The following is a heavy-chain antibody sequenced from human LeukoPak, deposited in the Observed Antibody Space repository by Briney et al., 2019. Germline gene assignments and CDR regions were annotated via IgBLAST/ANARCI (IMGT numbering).Heavy chain of an antibody. J-gene: IGHJ6*03. CDR1: GYNFPIYW. D-gene: IGHD6-13*01. CDR2: IYPDDSNT. V-gene: IGHV5-51*01. Sequence: PGESLKISCQGSGYNFPIYWIGWVRPMPGQGLEWMGIIYPDDSNTIYGPSFQGQVTISADKSINTAYLEWSSLKASDTAIYYCARQGAAGKYYYYYMDVWGKGTTVTVSS. CDR3: ARQGAAGKYYYYYMDV.